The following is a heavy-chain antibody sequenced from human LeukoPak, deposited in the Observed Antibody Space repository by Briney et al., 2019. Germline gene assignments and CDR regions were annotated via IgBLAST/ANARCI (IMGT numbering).Heavy chain of an antibody. J-gene: IGHJ6*02. Sequence: VASVKVSCKASGYTFTSYGISWVRQAPGQGLEWMGWISAYSGDTNYAQKFQGRATMTTDTSTSTAYMELRSLSSDDTAVYYCGRGPKAGCPHHDMDVWGRGTTVTVSS. CDR2: ISAYSGDT. CDR1: GYTFTSYG. CDR3: GRGPKAGCPHHDMDV. V-gene: IGHV1-18*01.